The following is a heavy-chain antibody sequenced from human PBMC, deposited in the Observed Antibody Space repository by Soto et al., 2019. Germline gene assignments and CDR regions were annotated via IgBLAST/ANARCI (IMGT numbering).Heavy chain of an antibody. J-gene: IGHJ4*02. CDR1: GFTFSSYS. Sequence: EVQLVESGGGLVKPGGSLRLSCAASGFTFSSYSMNWVRQAPGKGLEWVSSISSSSSYIYYADSVKGRFTISRDNAKNSRYLHMNSLRAEDTAVYYWAPDDRYCSGGSCVSGYWGQGTLVTVSS. CDR2: ISSSSSYI. V-gene: IGHV3-21*01. CDR3: APDDRYCSGGSCVSGY. D-gene: IGHD2-15*01.